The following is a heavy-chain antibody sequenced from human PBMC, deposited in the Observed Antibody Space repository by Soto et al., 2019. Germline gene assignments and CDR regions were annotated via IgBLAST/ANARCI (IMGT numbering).Heavy chain of an antibody. CDR3: ARESLQVISDGMDV. J-gene: IGHJ6*02. Sequence: ASVKVSCKASGYTFTGYYVHWVREAPGQGLEWMGWINPETGGTSYAQKFQGRVTLSRDTSINTAYLELSSLRFDDAAVYFCARESLQVISDGMDVWGQGNTGNVS. CDR1: GYTFTGYY. V-gene: IGHV1-2*02. D-gene: IGHD2-21*01. CDR2: INPETGGT.